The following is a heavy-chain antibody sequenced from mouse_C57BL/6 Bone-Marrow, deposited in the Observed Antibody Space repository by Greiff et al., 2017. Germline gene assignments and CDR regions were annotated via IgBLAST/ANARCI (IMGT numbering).Heavy chain of an antibody. V-gene: IGHV5-6*01. D-gene: IGHD2-3*01. Sequence: VQLKESGGDLVKPGGSLKLSCAASGFTFSSYGMYWVRQTPDKRLEWVATISSGGSYTYYPDSVKGRFTISRDNAKNTLYLQMSSLKSEDTAMYYCARRWLGNDYAMDYWGQGTSVTVSS. CDR3: ARRWLGNDYAMDY. J-gene: IGHJ4*01. CDR1: GFTFSSYG. CDR2: ISSGGSYT.